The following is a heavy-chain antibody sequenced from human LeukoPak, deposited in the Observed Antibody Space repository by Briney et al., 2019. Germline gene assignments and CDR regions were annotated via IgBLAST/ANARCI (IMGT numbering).Heavy chain of an antibody. CDR3: ASVYKHGMGV. J-gene: IGHJ6*02. CDR2: ANPSGGGS. D-gene: IGHD5-24*01. CDR1: GYTVTNYY. Sequence: ASVKVSCKASGYTVTNYYMHWVRQAPGQGLEWMGIANPSGGGSNFAQKFQGRVTLTRATSANTVYMELRSLRSEDTAVHYCASVYKHGMGVWGQGTTVIVSS. V-gene: IGHV1-46*01.